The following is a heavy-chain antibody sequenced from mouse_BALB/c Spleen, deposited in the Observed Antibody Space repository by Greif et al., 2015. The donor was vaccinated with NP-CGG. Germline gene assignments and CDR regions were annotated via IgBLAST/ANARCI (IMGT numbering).Heavy chain of an antibody. D-gene: IGHD1-1*01. J-gene: IGHJ3*01. V-gene: IGHV1-54*01. CDR3: ARSNYYGSFAY. CDR2: INPGSGGT. CDR1: GYAFTNYL. Sequence: QVQLKESGAELVRPGTSVKVSCKASGYAFTNYLIERVKQRPGQGLEWIGVINPGSGGTNYNEKFKGKATLTADKSSSTAYMQLSSLTSDDSAVYFCARSNYYGSFAYWGQGTLVTVSA.